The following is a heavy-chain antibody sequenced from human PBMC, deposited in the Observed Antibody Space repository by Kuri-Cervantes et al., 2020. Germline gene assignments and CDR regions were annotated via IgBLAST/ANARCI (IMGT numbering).Heavy chain of an antibody. CDR2: INHSGST. D-gene: IGHD6-19*01. CDR1: GGSFSGYY. Sequence: SQTLSLTCAVYGGSFSGYYWSWIRQPPGKGLEWIGEINHSGSTNYNPSLKSRVTISVDTSKNQFSLKLSSVTAADTAVYYRASWLDSYYYYGMDVWGQGTTVTVSS. CDR3: ASWLDSYYYYGMDV. V-gene: IGHV4-34*01. J-gene: IGHJ6*02.